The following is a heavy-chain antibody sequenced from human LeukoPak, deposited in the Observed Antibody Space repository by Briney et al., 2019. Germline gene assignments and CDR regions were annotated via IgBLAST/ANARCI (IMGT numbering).Heavy chain of an antibody. CDR1: GLTFSSHW. CDR2: TDRDGKTT. V-gene: IGHV3-74*01. J-gene: IGHJ3*02. Sequence: GGSLRLSCAASGLTFSSHWMFWVRHAPGKGLVWVSQTDRDGKTTGYADSVKGRFTISRDNAKNTLYLQMNSLRAEDTAVYYCAAESSAWSAFDIWGQGTMVTVSA. CDR3: AAESSAWSAFDI. D-gene: IGHD6-19*01.